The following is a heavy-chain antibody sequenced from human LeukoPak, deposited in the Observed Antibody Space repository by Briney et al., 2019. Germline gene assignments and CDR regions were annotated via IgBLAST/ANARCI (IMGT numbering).Heavy chain of an antibody. CDR3: ARTTYSKVDY. D-gene: IGHD4-11*01. Sequence: KPSETLSLTCAVYGGSFSGYYWSWIRQPPGKGLEWIGEINHSGSTNYNPSLKSRVTISVDTSKNQFSLKLSSVTAADTAVYYCARTTYSKVDYWGQGTLVTVSS. CDR1: GGSFSGYY. V-gene: IGHV4-34*01. CDR2: INHSGST. J-gene: IGHJ4*02.